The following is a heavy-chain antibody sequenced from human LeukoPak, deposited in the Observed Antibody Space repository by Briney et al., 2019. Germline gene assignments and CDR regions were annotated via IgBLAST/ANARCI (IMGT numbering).Heavy chain of an antibody. V-gene: IGHV3-74*01. CDR2: INGDGRGI. CDR1: GFTFSGYSYW. Sequence: WGSLRLSCAASGFTFSGYSYWMHWVRQAPGEGLVWVSRINGDGRGISYADSVKGRFTISRDNAKNTLYLQMNSLRAEDTAAYYCAREYPSNATFDIWGQGTMVTFST. J-gene: IGHJ3*02. CDR3: AREYPSNATFDI.